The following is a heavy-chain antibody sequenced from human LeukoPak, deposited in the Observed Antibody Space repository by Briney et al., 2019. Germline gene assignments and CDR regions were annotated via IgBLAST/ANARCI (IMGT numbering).Heavy chain of an antibody. Sequence: GASVKVSCKASGYTFTGYYMHWVRQAPGQGLEWMGWINPNSGGTNYAQKFQGRVTMTRDTSISPAYMELSRLRSDDTAVYYCARDRGMSTYYYDSSGSNGLDYWGQGTLVTVSS. CDR3: ARDRGMSTYYYDSSGSNGLDY. V-gene: IGHV1-2*02. CDR2: INPNSGGT. J-gene: IGHJ4*02. CDR1: GYTFTGYY. D-gene: IGHD3-22*01.